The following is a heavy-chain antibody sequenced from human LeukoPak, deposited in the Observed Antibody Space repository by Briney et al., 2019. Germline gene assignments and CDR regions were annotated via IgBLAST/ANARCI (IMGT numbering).Heavy chain of an antibody. CDR3: ARGNSWYYDSSGYYL. CDR2: MNPNSGNT. V-gene: IGHV1-8*01. Sequence: GASVKVSCKASRYTFTSYDINWVRQATGQGLEWMGWMNPNSGNTGYAQKLQGRVTMTRNTSISTAYMELSSLRSEDTAVYYCARGNSWYYDSSGYYLWGQGTLVTVSS. J-gene: IGHJ5*02. CDR1: RYTFTSYD. D-gene: IGHD3-22*01.